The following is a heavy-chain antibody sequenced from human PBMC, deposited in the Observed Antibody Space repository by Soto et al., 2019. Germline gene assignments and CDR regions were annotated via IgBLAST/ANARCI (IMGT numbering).Heavy chain of an antibody. CDR3: ARHPMYCSSTSCYRWFDH. J-gene: IGHJ5*02. D-gene: IGHD2-2*01. CDR2: IYYSGST. V-gene: IGHV4-39*01. CDR1: GDSISDTRYY. Sequence: AXETLSLTCSVLGDSISDTRYYWGWIRQPPGKGLEWIGSIYYSGSTYYNPSLKSRVTISVDTSKNQFSLKLSSVTAADTAVYYCARHPMYCSSTSCYRWFDHWGQGTLVTVSS.